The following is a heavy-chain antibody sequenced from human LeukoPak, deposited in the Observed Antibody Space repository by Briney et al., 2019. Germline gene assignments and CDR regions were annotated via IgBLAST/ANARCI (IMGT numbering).Heavy chain of an antibody. D-gene: IGHD2-15*01. J-gene: IGHJ4*02. CDR2: INHSGST. CDR3: ARGQANCSGGSCSLLTFDY. CDR1: GGSISSYY. V-gene: IGHV4-34*01. Sequence: SETLSLTSTVSGGSISSYYWSWIRQPPGKGLEWIGEINHSGSTNYNPSLKSRVTISVDTSKNQFSLKLSSVTAAGTAVYYCARGQANCSGGSCSLLTFDYWGQGTLVTVSS.